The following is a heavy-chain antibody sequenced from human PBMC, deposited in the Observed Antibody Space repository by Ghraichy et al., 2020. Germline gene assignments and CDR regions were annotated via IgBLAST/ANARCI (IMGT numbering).Heavy chain of an antibody. CDR3: AKDPGAAGGPHYFDY. Sequence: GGSLRLSCAASGFTFSSYAMNWVRQAPGKGLEWVSVISGRGDITYYADSVKGRFTVSRDNSKNTLHLQMNSLRAEDMAVYYCAKDPGAAGGPHYFDYWGQGTLVAVSS. CDR2: ISGRGDIT. J-gene: IGHJ4*02. CDR1: GFTFSSYA. V-gene: IGHV3-23*01. D-gene: IGHD6-13*01.